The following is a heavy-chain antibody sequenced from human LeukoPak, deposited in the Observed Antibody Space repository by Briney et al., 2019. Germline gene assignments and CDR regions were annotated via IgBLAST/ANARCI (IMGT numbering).Heavy chain of an antibody. J-gene: IGHJ4*02. CDR1: GFTFSSYG. D-gene: IGHD3-22*01. V-gene: IGHV3-30*18. CDR3: AKAHYYDSSGPPDY. Sequence: PGGSLRLSCAASGFTFSSYGMHWVRQAPGKGLEWVAVISYDGSNKYYADSVKGRFTISRDNSKNTLYLQMNSLRAEDTAVYYCAKAHYYDSSGPPDYWGQGTLVTVPS. CDR2: ISYDGSNK.